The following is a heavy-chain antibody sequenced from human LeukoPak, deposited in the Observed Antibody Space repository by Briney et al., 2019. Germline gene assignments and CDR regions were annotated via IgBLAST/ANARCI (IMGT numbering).Heavy chain of an antibody. D-gene: IGHD3-10*01. Sequence: SQTLSLTCTVSGGSISSDNYQRSWIRQPPGKGLEWIGYINYSGSTYYNPSLKSRVTISVDTSKNHFSLRLSSVTAADTAVYYCARYGSGSTWFDPWGQGTLATVSS. J-gene: IGHJ5*02. V-gene: IGHV4-30-4*01. CDR1: GGSISSDNYQ. CDR3: ARYGSGSTWFDP. CDR2: INYSGST.